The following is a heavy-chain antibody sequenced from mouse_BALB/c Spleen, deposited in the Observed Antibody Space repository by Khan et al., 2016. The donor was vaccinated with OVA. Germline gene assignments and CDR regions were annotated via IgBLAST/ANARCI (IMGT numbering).Heavy chain of an antibody. CDR2: VSTGGGST. Sequence: EVELVESGGDLVKPGGSLKLSCAASGFTFSTYGMSWVRPTPDKRLEWVATVSTGGGSTYYPDSVKGRFTIPRDNAQNTLYLQMSSLKYEETAMFYCARLAYYYDSAGFAYGGQWTLVIVAA. V-gene: IGHV5-6*01. CDR1: GFTFSTYG. D-gene: IGHD1-1*01. CDR3: ARLAYYYDSAGFAY. J-gene: IGHJ3*01.